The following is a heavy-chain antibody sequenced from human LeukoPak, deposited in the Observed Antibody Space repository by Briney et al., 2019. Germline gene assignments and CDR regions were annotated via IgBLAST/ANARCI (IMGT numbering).Heavy chain of an antibody. D-gene: IGHD3-10*01. J-gene: IGHJ4*02. Sequence: GGSLRLSCAASGFTFSSYDMSWARQAPGKGLEWVSGITYSSGYTYYADSVKGRFTISRDNSRNTLYLQMNSLRAEDTAVYYCAKDPSDLGGSGSNNYFDCWGQGTLVTVSS. CDR1: GFTFSSYD. CDR3: AKDPSDLGGSGSNNYFDC. V-gene: IGHV3-23*01. CDR2: ITYSSGYT.